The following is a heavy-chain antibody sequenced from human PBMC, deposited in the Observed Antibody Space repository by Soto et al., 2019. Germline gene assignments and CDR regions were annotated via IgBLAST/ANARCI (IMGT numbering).Heavy chain of an antibody. D-gene: IGHD6-13*01. J-gene: IGHJ4*02. CDR3: ARDQGNSSSWPIDF. CDR2: INHSGST. CDR1: GGSFSGYY. Sequence: SETLSLTCAVYGGSFSGYYWSWIRQPPGKGLEWIGEINHSGSTNYNPSLKSRVTISVDTSVNTAYIELRSLRFNDTAVYYCARDQGNSSSWPIDFWGQGTQVTVSS. V-gene: IGHV4-34*01.